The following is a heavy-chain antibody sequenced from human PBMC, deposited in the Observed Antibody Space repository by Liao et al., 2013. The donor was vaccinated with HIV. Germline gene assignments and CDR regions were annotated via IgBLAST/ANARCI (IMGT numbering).Heavy chain of an antibody. J-gene: IGHJ6*03. V-gene: IGHV4-59*01. CDR1: GGSISPYY. Sequence: QVQLQESGPGLVKPSETLSLTCTVSGGSISPYYWSWIRQPPGKALEWIGFIYYRGSTNVNPSFNTRVTLSVDTSKNQVSLRLTSLTAADTAVYYCATGNPGTSDSSVPYYYYYYMDVWGKGTTVTVSS. D-gene: IGHD1/OR15-1a*01. CDR2: IYYRGST. CDR3: ATGNPGTSDSSVPYYYYYYMDV.